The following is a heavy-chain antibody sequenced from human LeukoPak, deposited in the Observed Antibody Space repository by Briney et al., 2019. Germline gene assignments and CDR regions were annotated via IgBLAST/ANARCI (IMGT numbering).Heavy chain of an antibody. CDR2: IKQDGSEK. CDR3: ARDLRYGGTPSDY. D-gene: IGHD2-15*01. CDR1: GFTFSSYW. Sequence: GGSLRLSCAASGFTFSSYWMSWVRQAPAKGLEGVANIKQDGSEKYYVDSVKGRFTISRDNAKNSLYLQMNSLRVEDTAVYYCARDLRYGGTPSDYWGQATLDTDSS. J-gene: IGHJ4*02. V-gene: IGHV3-7*01.